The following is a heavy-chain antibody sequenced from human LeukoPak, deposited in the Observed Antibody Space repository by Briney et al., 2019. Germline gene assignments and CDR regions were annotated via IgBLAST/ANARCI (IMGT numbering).Heavy chain of an antibody. J-gene: IGHJ4*02. CDR2: INRNGGIR. V-gene: IGHV3-20*04. Sequence: GGSLRLSCAVSGFTFDEYGMSWVRQVPGKGLEWVSGINRNGGIRGHADSVKGRFTISRDNAKNFLYLQMDSLRAEDTAVYYCVRDRLGDWYIRDFDSWGQGTLVTVSS. CDR3: VRDRLGDWYIRDFDS. CDR1: GFTFDEYG. D-gene: IGHD5-24*01.